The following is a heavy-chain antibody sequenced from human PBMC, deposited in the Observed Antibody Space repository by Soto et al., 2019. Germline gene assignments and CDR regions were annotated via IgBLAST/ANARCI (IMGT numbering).Heavy chain of an antibody. Sequence: GESLKISCKGSGYSFTSYWISWVRQMPGKGLEWMGRIDPSDSYTNYSPSFQGHVTISADKSISTAYLQWSSLKASDTAMYYCARVDTAMAFYYYYGMDVWRQGTTVTVSS. J-gene: IGHJ6*02. CDR2: IDPSDSYT. D-gene: IGHD5-18*01. CDR1: GYSFTSYW. V-gene: IGHV5-10-1*01. CDR3: ARVDTAMAFYYYYGMDV.